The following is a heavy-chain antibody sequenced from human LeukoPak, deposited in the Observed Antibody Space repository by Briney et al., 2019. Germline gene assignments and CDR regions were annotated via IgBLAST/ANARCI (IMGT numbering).Heavy chain of an antibody. CDR1: GFTFSSYA. V-gene: IGHV3-23*01. CDR3: AKDLKTMVRGVIYAFDI. D-gene: IGHD3-10*01. J-gene: IGHJ3*02. CDR2: ISGSGGST. Sequence: PGGSLRLSCAASGFTFSSYAMSWVRQAPGKGLEWVSAISGSGGSTYYADSVKGRFTISRDNSKNTLYLQMNSLRAEDTAVYYCAKDLKTMVRGVIYAFDIWGQGTMVTVSS.